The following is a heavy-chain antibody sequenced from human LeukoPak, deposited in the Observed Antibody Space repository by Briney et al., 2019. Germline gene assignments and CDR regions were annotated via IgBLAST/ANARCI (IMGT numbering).Heavy chain of an antibody. CDR3: ARRGNYYYYMDV. Sequence: SETLSLTCTVSGGSISTYFWSWIRQPPGKGLEWIGYIYYSGSTNYNPSLKSRVTISLDTSKNQFSLKLSSVTAADTAVYYCARRGNYYYYMDVWGKGTPVTVSS. D-gene: IGHD3-16*01. J-gene: IGHJ6*03. V-gene: IGHV4-59*01. CDR1: GGSISTYF. CDR2: IYYSGST.